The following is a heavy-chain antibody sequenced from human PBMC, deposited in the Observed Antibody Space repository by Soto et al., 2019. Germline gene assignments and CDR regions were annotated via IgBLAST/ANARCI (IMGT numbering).Heavy chain of an antibody. Sequence: EVKMLESGGGLVQPGGSLRLSCAASGFTLSSYGMSWVRQAPGKGLEWVSAISGSGGSTYYADSVKGRFTISRDNSKNTLYLQMNSLRAEDTAVYYCANGAYYHGSGSYFPFDYWGQGTLVTVSS. J-gene: IGHJ4*02. D-gene: IGHD3-10*01. CDR3: ANGAYYHGSGSYFPFDY. CDR1: GFTLSSYG. CDR2: ISGSGGST. V-gene: IGHV3-23*01.